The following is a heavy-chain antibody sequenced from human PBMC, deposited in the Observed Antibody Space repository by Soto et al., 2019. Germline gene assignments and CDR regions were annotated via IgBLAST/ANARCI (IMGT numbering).Heavy chain of an antibody. CDR2: IYYSGST. V-gene: IGHV4-59*08. CDR3: VRQYHFYFDY. J-gene: IGHJ4*02. Sequence: SETLSLTCTVSGDSISSYYWSWIRQPPGKGLEWIGYIYYSGSTNYNPSLKSRVTILGDTSKNQLSLKLSSVTAADTAVYYCVRQYHFYFDYWGLGILVTVSS. CDR1: GDSISSYY.